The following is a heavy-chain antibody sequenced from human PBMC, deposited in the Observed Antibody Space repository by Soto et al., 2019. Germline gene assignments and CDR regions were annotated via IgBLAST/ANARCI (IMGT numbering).Heavy chain of an antibody. D-gene: IGHD3-22*01. V-gene: IGHV3-23*01. CDR3: AKTARITMIVVVIAAFDY. CDR1: GFTFSSYA. CDR2: ISGSGGST. Sequence: PGGSLRLSCAASGFTFSSYAMSWVRQAPGKGLEWVSAISGSGGSTYYADSVKGRFTISRDNSKNTLYLQMNSLRAEDTAVYYCAKTARITMIVVVIAAFDYWGQGTLVTVSS. J-gene: IGHJ4*02.